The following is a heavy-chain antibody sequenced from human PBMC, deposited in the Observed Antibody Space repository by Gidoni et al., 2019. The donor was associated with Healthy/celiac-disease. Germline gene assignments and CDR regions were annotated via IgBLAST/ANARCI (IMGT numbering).Heavy chain of an antibody. CDR3: ARGWGPLAMDV. CDR2: IYSGGRT. Sequence: EVQLVESGGGLIQTGGSLRLSCAASGFTVSSNYMSWFRQAPGTGREWVSVIYSGGRTYYADSVKGRFTISRDNSKNTLYLQMNSLRAEDTAVYYCARGWGPLAMDVWGQGTTVTVSS. CDR1: GFTVSSNY. J-gene: IGHJ6*02. V-gene: IGHV3-53*01. D-gene: IGHD7-27*01.